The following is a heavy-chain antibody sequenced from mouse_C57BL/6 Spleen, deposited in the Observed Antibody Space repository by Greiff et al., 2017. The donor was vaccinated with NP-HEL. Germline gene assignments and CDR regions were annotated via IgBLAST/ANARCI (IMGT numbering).Heavy chain of an antibody. CDR3: ARRYGNYPAWFAY. V-gene: IGHV1-26*01. J-gene: IGHJ3*01. CDR2: INPNNGGT. D-gene: IGHD2-1*01. Sequence: EVQLQQSGPELVKPGASVKISCKASGYTFTDYYMNWVKQSHGKSLEWIGDINPNNGGTSYNQKFKGKATLTVDKSSSTAYMGLRSLTSEDSAVYYCARRYGNYPAWFAYWGQGTLVTVSA. CDR1: GYTFTDYY.